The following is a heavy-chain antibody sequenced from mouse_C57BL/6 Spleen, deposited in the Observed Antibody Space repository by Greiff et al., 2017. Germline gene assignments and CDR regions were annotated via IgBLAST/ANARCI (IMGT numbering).Heavy chain of an antibody. D-gene: IGHD2-3*01. CDR3: GRDDGYFAY. CDR1: GFTFSDYG. Sequence: EVQLVESGGGLVKPGGSLKLSCAASGFTFSDYGMHWVRQAPEQGLEWVAYISSGSSTIYYADTVKGRFTLSRDNAKNTLFLQKNSVGSEDTAMYYCGRDDGYFAYWGQGTLVTVSA. CDR2: ISSGSSTI. V-gene: IGHV5-17*01. J-gene: IGHJ3*01.